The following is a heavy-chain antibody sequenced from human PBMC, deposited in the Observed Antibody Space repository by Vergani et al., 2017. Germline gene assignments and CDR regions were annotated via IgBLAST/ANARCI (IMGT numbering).Heavy chain of an antibody. V-gene: IGHV3-30*18. J-gene: IGHJ4*02. CDR3: TKEPTGPGFGGSFFDY. Sequence: VQLLQSGGGVIQPGGSVRLSCAASGFTFRNIGIPWARQAPGKGLEGVAVVSNHGNITYYADSVKGRFTLSRDNSKNMVYLQMSSLRADDTAVYFCTKEPTGPGFGGSFFDYWGRGTLVTVSS. D-gene: IGHD3-3*01. CDR1: GFTFRNIG. CDR2: VSNHGNIT.